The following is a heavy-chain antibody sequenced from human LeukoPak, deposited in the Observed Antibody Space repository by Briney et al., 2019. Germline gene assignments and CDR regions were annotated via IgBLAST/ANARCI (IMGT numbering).Heavy chain of an antibody. CDR2: IYPGDSDT. CDR1: GYSFTSYW. Sequence: GESLKISCKGSGYSFTSYWIGWVRQMPGKGLEWMGIIYPGDSDTRYSPSFQGQVTISADKSISTAYLQWSSLKASDTAMYYCARRYCSGGSCYSYTGDNWFDPWGQGTLVTVPS. D-gene: IGHD2-15*01. CDR3: ARRYCSGGSCYSYTGDNWFDP. J-gene: IGHJ5*02. V-gene: IGHV5-51*01.